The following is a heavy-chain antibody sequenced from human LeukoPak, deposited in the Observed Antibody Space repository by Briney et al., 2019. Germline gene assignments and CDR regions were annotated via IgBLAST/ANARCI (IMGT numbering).Heavy chain of an antibody. CDR2: INPDGTSP. V-gene: IGHV3-74*01. J-gene: IGHJ4*02. CDR1: GFTFRNYW. Sequence: GGSLRLSCAASGFTFRNYWMHWARQVPGKGLVWVSRINPDGTSPHYADSVKGRFTISRDNARNILYLQMNSLRVEDTAIYYCVRGTNDWTGIDYWGQGILVTVSS. CDR3: VRGTNDWTGIDY. D-gene: IGHD2-8*01.